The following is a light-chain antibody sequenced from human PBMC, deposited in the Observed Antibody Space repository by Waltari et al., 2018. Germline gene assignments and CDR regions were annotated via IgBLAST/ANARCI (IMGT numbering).Light chain of an antibody. V-gene: IGKV2D-29*02. Sequence: DIVMTQTPLSLSVTPGEPASISCRSSQSLLHTNGNTYLHWYLQKPGQSPRLLIYKISNRESGVPDRFSGSGSGTDFTLKISRVEPEDVGVYYCMQSTKDPRTFGQGTKVEIK. CDR1: QSLLHTNGNTY. CDR3: MQSTKDPRT. J-gene: IGKJ1*01. CDR2: KIS.